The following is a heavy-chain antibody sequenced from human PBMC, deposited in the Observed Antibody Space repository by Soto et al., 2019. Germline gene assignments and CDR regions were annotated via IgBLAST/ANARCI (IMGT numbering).Heavy chain of an antibody. D-gene: IGHD2-2*01. J-gene: IGHJ4*02. CDR2: ISKSDYT. V-gene: IGHV3-21*01. CDR3: AREDSIIIPAVSDF. Sequence: GGSLRLSCTVSGFAFNNYVNNWVRQAPGKGLEWVSSISKSDYTYYSDSVKGRFTISRDNAKNSVSLQMNTLRVEDTAVYYCAREDSIIIPAVSDFWGQGTLVTVAS. CDR1: GFAFNNYV.